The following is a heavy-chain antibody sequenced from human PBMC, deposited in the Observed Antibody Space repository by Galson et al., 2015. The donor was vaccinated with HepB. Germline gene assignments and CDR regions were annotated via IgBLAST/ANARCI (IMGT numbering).Heavy chain of an antibody. J-gene: IGHJ4*02. CDR2: ISGYNGNT. CDR1: GYSFTQYG. D-gene: IGHD1-1*01. CDR3: ARDPRITSTGQFYYFDY. V-gene: IGHV1-18*01. Sequence: QSGAEVKRPGASVKVSCKASGYSFTQYGITWVRQAPGQGLEWMGWISGYNGNTNYAQNLQSRVTMTTDTSPTTVYMELRSLRSDDTAVYYCARDPRITSTGQFYYFDYWGQGTLVTVSS.